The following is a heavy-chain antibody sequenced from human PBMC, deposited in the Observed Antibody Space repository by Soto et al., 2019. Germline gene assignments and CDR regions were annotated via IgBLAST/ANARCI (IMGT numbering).Heavy chain of an antibody. V-gene: IGHV3-30-3*01. J-gene: IGHJ4*02. CDR2: ISYDGSNK. CDR1: GFTFSSYA. Sequence: GGSLRLSCAASGFTFSSYAMHWVRQAPGKGLEWVAVISYDGSNKYYADSVKGRFTISRDNSKNTLYLQMNSLRAEDTAVYYCARDRYSSGWYNILYYFDYWGQGTLVTVSS. CDR3: ARDRYSSGWYNILYYFDY. D-gene: IGHD6-19*01.